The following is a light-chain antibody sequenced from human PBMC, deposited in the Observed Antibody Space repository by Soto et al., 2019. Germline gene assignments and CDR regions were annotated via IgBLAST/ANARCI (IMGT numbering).Light chain of an antibody. CDR2: DAI. J-gene: IGKJ5*01. CDR1: QSVSSY. CDR3: QQRSNWPAIT. V-gene: IGKV3-11*01. Sequence: EIVLTQSPATLSLSPGERATLSCRASQSVSSYLAWYQQKPGQAPRLLIYDAINRATGIPARFSGSGSGTDFTLTISSLEPEDFVVYYCQQRSNWPAITFGQGTRLEIK.